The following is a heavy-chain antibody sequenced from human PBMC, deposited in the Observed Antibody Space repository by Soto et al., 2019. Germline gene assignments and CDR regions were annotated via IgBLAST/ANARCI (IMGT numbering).Heavy chain of an antibody. Sequence: GASVKVSCKASGYTFTNFGITWVRQAPGQGLEWMGWISAYNGNTNYAQKLQGRVTMTTDTSTSTAYMELRSLRSDDTAVYYCAISGEMSNDYWGQGTLVTVSS. J-gene: IGHJ4*02. CDR1: GYTFTNFG. CDR3: AISGEMSNDY. V-gene: IGHV1-18*01. CDR2: ISAYNGNT.